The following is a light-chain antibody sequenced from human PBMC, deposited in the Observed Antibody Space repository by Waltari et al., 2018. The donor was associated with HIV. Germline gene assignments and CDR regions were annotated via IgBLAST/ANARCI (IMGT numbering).Light chain of an antibody. CDR3: QRSSWPIT. CDR1: QSVGGY. Sequence: EIVLTQSPATLSLSLGESAPLSCRASQSVGGYLAWYQQKAGQAPRLLIYDASNRATGIPARFSGSGSGTDFTLTISSLEPEDFAVYYCQRSSWPITFGQGTRLEIK. CDR2: DAS. V-gene: IGKV3-11*01. J-gene: IGKJ5*01.